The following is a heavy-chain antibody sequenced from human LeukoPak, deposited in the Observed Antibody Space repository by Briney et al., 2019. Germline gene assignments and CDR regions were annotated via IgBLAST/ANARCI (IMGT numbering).Heavy chain of an antibody. D-gene: IGHD6-19*01. V-gene: IGHV4-59*01. Sequence: SETLSLTCTVSGGSISSYYWSWIRQPPGKGLEWIGCIYYSGSTNYNPSLKSRVTISVDTSKNQFSLKLSSVTAADTAAYYCARVPPSGWPTVGAFDIWGQGTMVTVSS. CDR1: GGSISSYY. CDR2: IYYSGST. CDR3: ARVPPSGWPTVGAFDI. J-gene: IGHJ3*02.